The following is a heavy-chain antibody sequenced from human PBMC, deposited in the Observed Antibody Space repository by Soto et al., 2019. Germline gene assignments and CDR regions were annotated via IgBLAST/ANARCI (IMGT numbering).Heavy chain of an antibody. J-gene: IGHJ5*02. V-gene: IGHV3-30-3*01. CDR2: ISYDGSNK. Sequence: PGGSLRLSCAASGFTFSSYAMHWVRQAPGKGLEWVAVISYDGSNKYYADSVKGRFTISRDNSKNTLYLQMNSLRAEDTAVYYCAPVDTAKPAWGQGTLVTVSS. CDR1: GFTFSSYA. CDR3: APVDTAKPA. D-gene: IGHD5-18*01.